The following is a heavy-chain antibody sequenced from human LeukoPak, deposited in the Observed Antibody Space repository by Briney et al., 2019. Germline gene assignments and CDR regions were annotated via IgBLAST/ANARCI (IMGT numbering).Heavy chain of an antibody. J-gene: IGHJ4*02. CDR3: ARGAISSYYED. V-gene: IGHV3-66*01. CDR2: LYSGGSI. D-gene: IGHD1-26*01. CDR1: GFTVSSSY. Sequence: GGSLRLSCAGSGFTVSSSYMSWVRQAPGKWLEWVSILYSGGSIFYADSVKGRFTISRDISKNMLYLQMNSLRADDTAVYYCARGAISSYYEDWGQGTLVTVSS.